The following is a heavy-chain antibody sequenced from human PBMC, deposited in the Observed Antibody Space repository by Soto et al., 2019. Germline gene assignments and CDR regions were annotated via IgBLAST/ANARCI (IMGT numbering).Heavy chain of an antibody. Sequence: ASVKVSCRASGYTFTSYGISWVRQAPGQGLEWMGWISAYNGNTNYAQKLQGRVTMTTDTSTSTAYMELRSLRSDDTAVYYCARVPMIGALTAFDIWGQGTMVTVSS. CDR2: ISAYNGNT. D-gene: IGHD3-22*01. CDR3: ARVPMIGALTAFDI. V-gene: IGHV1-18*01. CDR1: GYTFTSYG. J-gene: IGHJ3*02.